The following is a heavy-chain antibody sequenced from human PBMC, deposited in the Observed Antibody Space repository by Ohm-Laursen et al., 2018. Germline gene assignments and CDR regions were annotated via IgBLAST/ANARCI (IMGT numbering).Heavy chain of an antibody. Sequence: SLRLSCSATGFTFSSYVMSWVRQAPGKGLEWVSSIGASGGDTNYADSVKGRFTISRDNSKNTLYLQMNSLRAEDTAIYYCAKATGQRHFDYWGQGTLVTVSS. D-gene: IGHD5-18*01. CDR1: GFTFSSYV. CDR2: IGASGGDT. J-gene: IGHJ4*02. CDR3: AKATGQRHFDY. V-gene: IGHV3-23*01.